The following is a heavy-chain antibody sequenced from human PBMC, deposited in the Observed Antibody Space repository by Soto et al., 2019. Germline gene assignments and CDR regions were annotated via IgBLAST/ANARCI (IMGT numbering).Heavy chain of an antibody. D-gene: IGHD6-25*01. CDR3: ARGYSSEDYYEMYV. Sequence: PGGSLRLSCAASGFTFSSYAMHWVRQAPGKGLEWVAVISYDGSNKYYADSVKGRFTISRDTSKNTLYLQMNSLRAEVTVVYYFARGYSSEDYYEMYVWCQGSTVTISS. CDR1: GFTFSSYA. V-gene: IGHV3-30-3*01. J-gene: IGHJ6*02. CDR2: ISYDGSNK.